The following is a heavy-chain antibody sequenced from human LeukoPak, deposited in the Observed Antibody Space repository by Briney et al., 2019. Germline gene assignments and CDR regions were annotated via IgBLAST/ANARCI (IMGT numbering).Heavy chain of an antibody. J-gene: IGHJ3*02. V-gene: IGHV3-11*04. CDR1: GFTFSDYY. CDR2: ISSSGSTI. CDR3: AKNDVVVTALGAFDI. D-gene: IGHD2-21*02. Sequence: GGSLRLSCAASGFTFSDYYMSWIRQAPGKGLEWVSYISSSGSTIYYADSVKGRFTISRDNAKNSLYLQMNSLRAEDTAVYYCAKNDVVVTALGAFDIWGQGTMVTVSS.